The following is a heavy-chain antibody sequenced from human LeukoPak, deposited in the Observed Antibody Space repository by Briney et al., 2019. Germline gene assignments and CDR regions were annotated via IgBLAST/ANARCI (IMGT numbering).Heavy chain of an antibody. J-gene: IGHJ3*02. CDR3: AKSTKNSAWGSAFDI. CDR1: GFTFSDYY. CDR2: ISSSGSTI. V-gene: IGHV3-11*01. Sequence: GGSLRLSCAASGFTFSDYYMSWIRQAPGKGLEWVSYISSSGSTIYYADSVKGRFTISRDNAKNSLYLQMNSLRAEDTAVYYCAKSTKNSAWGSAFDIWGQGTMVTVSS. D-gene: IGHD3-16*01.